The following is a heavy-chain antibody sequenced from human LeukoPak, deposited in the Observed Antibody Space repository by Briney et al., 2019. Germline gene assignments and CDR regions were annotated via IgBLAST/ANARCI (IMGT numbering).Heavy chain of an antibody. J-gene: IGHJ4*02. V-gene: IGHV3-23*01. CDR1: GFTFSSYA. CDR2: ISGSGGST. Sequence: GGSLRLSCAASGFTFSSYAMSWVRQAPGKGLEWVSAISGSGGSTYYADSVKGRFTISRDNSKNTLYLQMNSLRAEDTAVYYCAKKWQNDSSGYYDPDYYFDYWGQGTLVTVSS. CDR3: AKKWQNDSSGYYDPDYYFDY. D-gene: IGHD3-22*01.